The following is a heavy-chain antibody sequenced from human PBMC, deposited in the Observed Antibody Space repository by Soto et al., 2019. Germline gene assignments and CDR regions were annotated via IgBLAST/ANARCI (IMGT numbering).Heavy chain of an antibody. D-gene: IGHD6-13*01. CDR1: GGSFSGYI. CDR2: INHSGSS. V-gene: IGHV4-34*01. CDR3: ARDLGVGIASAGDTTYGMDA. J-gene: IGHJ6*02. Sequence: PAETLSLTGAVSGGSFSGYIWTWIRQTPGKGLQWIGQINHSGSSIYNPSLKNRVTISTMSNNKFSLELSSVTAADTAVYYCARDLGVGIASAGDTTYGMDAWGQGTTVTVSS.